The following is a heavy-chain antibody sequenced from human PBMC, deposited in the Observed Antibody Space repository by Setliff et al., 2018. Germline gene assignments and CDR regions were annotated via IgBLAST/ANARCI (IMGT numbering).Heavy chain of an antibody. CDR3: AGAGGNSDYFDY. D-gene: IGHD2-21*02. Sequence: GGSLRLSCAASGFTFSGSAMYWVRQASGKGLEWVGRIRSKADSYPTAYAASVKGRFTISRDDSTNSFYLLMDSLKTEDTAVYYCAGAGGNSDYFDYWGQGTLVTVSS. CDR2: IRSKADSYPT. J-gene: IGHJ4*02. CDR1: GFTFSGSA. V-gene: IGHV3-73*01.